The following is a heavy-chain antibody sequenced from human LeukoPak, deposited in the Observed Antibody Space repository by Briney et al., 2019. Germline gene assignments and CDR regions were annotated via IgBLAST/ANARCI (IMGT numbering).Heavy chain of an antibody. CDR3: ARDLGGLGQLLVLHVDY. Sequence: GGSLRLSCAASGFTFSSYGMHWVRQAPGKGLEWVAVIWYDGSNKYYADSVKGRFTISRDNSKNTLYLQMNSLRAEDTAVYYCARDLGGLGQLLVLHVDYWGQGTLVTVSS. D-gene: IGHD2-2*01. CDR1: GFTFSSYG. CDR2: IWYDGSNK. V-gene: IGHV3-33*01. J-gene: IGHJ4*02.